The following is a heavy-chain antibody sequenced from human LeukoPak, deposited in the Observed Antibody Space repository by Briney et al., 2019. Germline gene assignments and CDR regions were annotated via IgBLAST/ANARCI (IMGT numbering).Heavy chain of an antibody. D-gene: IGHD4-17*01. CDR1: GFTFSSYA. J-gene: IGHJ4*02. V-gene: IGHV3-23*01. CDR2: ISGSGGRT. Sequence: GGSLRLSCAASGFTFSSYAMSWVRQAPGKGLEWVSSISGSGGRTHYADSVRGRFTISRDNSKNTLYLQMDSLRAEDTAVYYCATPPTVTRNYWGQGTLVTVSS. CDR3: ATPPTVTRNY.